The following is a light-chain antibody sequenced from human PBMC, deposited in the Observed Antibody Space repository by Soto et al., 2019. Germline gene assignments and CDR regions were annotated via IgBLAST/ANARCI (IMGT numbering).Light chain of an antibody. CDR3: QQRSNGPAFT. J-gene: IGKJ2*01. CDR2: DSS. Sequence: EIVLTQSPATLSLSPGERATLSCRASQSISRYLAWYQQKPGQAPRLLIYDSSNRATGLPGRFSGSGSGTDFTLTISSLEPEDFAGYYCQQRSNGPAFTFGQGTKLEIK. V-gene: IGKV3-11*01. CDR1: QSISRY.